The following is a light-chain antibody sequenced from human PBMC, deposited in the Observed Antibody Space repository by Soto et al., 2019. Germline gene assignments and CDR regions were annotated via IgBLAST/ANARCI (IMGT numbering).Light chain of an antibody. CDR3: FSYTSSGNYV. V-gene: IGLV2-14*01. Sequence: QSALTQPASVSGSPGQSITISCTGTISDVGNYKYVSWYQQHPGKAPKLMIYEVSNRPSGVANRFSGSKSGNTASLTSSGLQAEDETDYYCFSYTSSGNYVFGTGTKLTVL. CDR1: ISDVGNYKY. CDR2: EVS. J-gene: IGLJ1*01.